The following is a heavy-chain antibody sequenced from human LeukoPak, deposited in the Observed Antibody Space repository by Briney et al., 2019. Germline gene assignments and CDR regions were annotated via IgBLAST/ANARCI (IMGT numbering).Heavy chain of an antibody. Sequence: ASVKVSCKASGYTFTSYYMHWVRQAPGQGLEWMGIINPSGGSTNYAQKFQERVTITRDMSTSTAYMELSSLRSEDTAVYYCAADLSGSYSPPNHWGQGTLVTVSS. CDR1: GYTFTSYY. CDR3: AADLSGSYSPPNH. J-gene: IGHJ5*02. V-gene: IGHV1-46*01. CDR2: INPSGGST. D-gene: IGHD1-26*01.